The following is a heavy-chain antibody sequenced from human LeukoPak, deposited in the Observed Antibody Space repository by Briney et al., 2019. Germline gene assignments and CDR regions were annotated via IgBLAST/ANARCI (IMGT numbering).Heavy chain of an antibody. J-gene: IGHJ4*02. D-gene: IGHD3-22*01. CDR3: AMAYYYDSSSDY. CDR1: GFSFSAYG. V-gene: IGHV3-33*01. Sequence: GGSLRLSCAASGFSFSAYGVHWVRQAPGKGLEWVAVIWYDGSSKDYADSVKGRFTFSRDNSKNTLYLQMNSLRAEDTAVYYCAMAYYYDSSSDYWGQGTLVTVSS. CDR2: IWYDGSSK.